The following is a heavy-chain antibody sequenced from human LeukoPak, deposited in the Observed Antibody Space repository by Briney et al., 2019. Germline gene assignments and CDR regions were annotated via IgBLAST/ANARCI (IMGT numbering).Heavy chain of an antibody. CDR1: GFTFSGSA. CDR2: IRRKANSYAT. Sequence: GGSLKLSCAASGFTFSGSAMHWVRQASGKGLEWVGRIRRKANSYATAYAASVKGRFTISSDDSKNTAYLQMNSLKTEDTAVYYCTRQADCSGGSCYSSDAFDIWGQGTMVTVSS. CDR3: TRQADCSGGSCYSSDAFDI. D-gene: IGHD2-15*01. J-gene: IGHJ3*02. V-gene: IGHV3-73*01.